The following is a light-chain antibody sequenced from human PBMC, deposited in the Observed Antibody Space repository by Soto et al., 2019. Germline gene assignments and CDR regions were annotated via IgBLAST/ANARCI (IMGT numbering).Light chain of an antibody. J-gene: IGKJ3*01. Sequence: ESVLTQSPGTLSLSPGERATLSRRASQSVSKNYLAWYQQKPGQAPRLLIYGASTRATGIPDRFSGSGSGTDFTLTISRLEPEDFAVYYCQQYGSSPPFTFGPGSIVDIK. CDR3: QQYGSSPPFT. CDR1: QSVSKNY. CDR2: GAS. V-gene: IGKV3-20*01.